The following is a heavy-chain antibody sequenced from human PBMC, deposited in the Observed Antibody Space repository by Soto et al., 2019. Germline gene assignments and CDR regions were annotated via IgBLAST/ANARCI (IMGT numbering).Heavy chain of an antibody. J-gene: IGHJ6*02. V-gene: IGHV1-18*01. CDR3: ARDGPIFLAGTDYHHYRMAF. D-gene: IGHD6-19*01. CDR1: GYTFTSYG. CDR2: ISAYNGNT. Sequence: ASVKVSCKASGYTFTSYGISWVRQAPGQGLEWMGWISAYNGNTNYAQKLQGRVTMTTDTSTSTAYMELRSLRSDDTAVYYCARDGPIFLAGTDYHHYRMAFCGQGTTVPGSS.